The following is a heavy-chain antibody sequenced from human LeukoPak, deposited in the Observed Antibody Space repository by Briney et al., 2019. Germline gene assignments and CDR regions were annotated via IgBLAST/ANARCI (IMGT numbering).Heavy chain of an antibody. CDR2: INHSGST. D-gene: IGHD3-16*02. J-gene: IGHJ4*02. Sequence: SETLSLTCTVSGGSISSSSYYWSWIRQPPGKGLEGIGEINHSGSTNYNPSLKSRVTISVDTSKNQFSLKLSSVTAADTAVYYCARHEPYYDYVWGSYRVEGPDYWGQGTLVAVSS. CDR3: ARHEPYYDYVWGSYRVEGPDY. CDR1: GGSISSSSYY. V-gene: IGHV4-39*01.